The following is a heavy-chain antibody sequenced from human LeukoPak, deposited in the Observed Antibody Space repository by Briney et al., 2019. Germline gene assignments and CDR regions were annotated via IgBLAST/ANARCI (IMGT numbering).Heavy chain of an antibody. CDR1: GITFSSYS. J-gene: IGHJ4*02. V-gene: IGHV3-48*01. CDR2: ISRSSSTI. CDR3: ARIAAAGLWMSGIDY. Sequence: GGSLRLSCAASGITFSSYSMNWVRQAPGKGLEWVSYISRSSSTIYYADSVKGRFTISRDNAKNTLYLQMNSLRAEDTAVYYCARIAAAGLWMSGIDYWGQGTLVTVSS. D-gene: IGHD6-13*01.